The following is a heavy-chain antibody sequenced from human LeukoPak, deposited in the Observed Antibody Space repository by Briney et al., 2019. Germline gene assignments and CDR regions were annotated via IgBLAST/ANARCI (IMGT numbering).Heavy chain of an antibody. V-gene: IGHV3-74*01. CDR1: GFTFSNYW. Sequence: GGSLRLSCAASGFTFSNYWMHWVRHAPGKGLVWVSRINSDGSITNYADSVKGRFTISRDNAKNSLYLQMNSLRAEDTAVYYCARDRYYYYMDVWGKGTTVTISS. CDR2: INSDGSIT. J-gene: IGHJ6*03. CDR3: ARDRYYYYMDV.